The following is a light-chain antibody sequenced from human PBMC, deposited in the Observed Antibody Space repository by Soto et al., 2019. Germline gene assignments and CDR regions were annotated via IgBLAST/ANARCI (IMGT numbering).Light chain of an antibody. J-gene: IGLJ3*02. CDR3: AAWDARLDGVV. CDR2: SNN. V-gene: IGLV1-44*01. CDR1: SSNIGANT. Sequence: QSVLTQPPSASGTPGQTVTISCSGSSSNIGANTVNWFQHLPGTAPKLLIYSNNQRPSGVPDRVSGAKSGTSVTRASSGLQCEDEADYYCAAWDARLDGVVFGGGTKLTVL.